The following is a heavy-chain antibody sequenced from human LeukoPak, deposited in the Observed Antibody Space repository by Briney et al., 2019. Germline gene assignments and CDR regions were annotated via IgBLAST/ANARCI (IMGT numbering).Heavy chain of an antibody. D-gene: IGHD6-13*01. CDR2: ISSSSDII. Sequence: GGSLRLSCAASGFTFSTRSMNWVRQAPGKGLEWVSYISSSSDIIHYADSVKGRFTISRDNAKNSLYLQMNSLRAEDTAVYYCARDTSSSWSGEYFDYWGQGTLVTVSS. V-gene: IGHV3-48*04. CDR1: GFTFSTRS. CDR3: ARDTSSSWSGEYFDY. J-gene: IGHJ4*02.